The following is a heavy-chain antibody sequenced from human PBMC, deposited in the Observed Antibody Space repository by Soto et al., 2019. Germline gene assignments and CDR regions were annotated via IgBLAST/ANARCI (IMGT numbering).Heavy chain of an antibody. Sequence: QVQLQQCGAGLLKPSENLSLTCAVYGGSFSGYYWSWIRQPPGKGLEWIGEINHSGSTNYNPSLKNRGTVPVDTSKNQFSLKLSSVTAAATAVYYCARAGRSCVASYNLRSWFDPLGQGTLGTVSS. CDR1: GGSFSGYY. CDR2: INHSGST. CDR3: ARAGRSCVASYNLRSWFDP. D-gene: IGHD1-1*01. J-gene: IGHJ5*02. V-gene: IGHV4-34*01.